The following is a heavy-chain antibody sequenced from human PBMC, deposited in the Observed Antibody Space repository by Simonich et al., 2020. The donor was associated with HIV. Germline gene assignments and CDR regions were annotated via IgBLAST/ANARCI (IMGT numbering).Heavy chain of an antibody. CDR3: ASGGSISSVWADDY. D-gene: IGHD3-16*01. Sequence: QVQLVESGGGVVQPGRSLRLSCAASGFTFSSYAMHWVRQAPGKGLEWVAVISYDGSNKYYADSVKGRFTISRYNSKNTLYLQRNSLRAEDTAVYYCASGGSISSVWADDYWGQGTLVTVSS. CDR2: ISYDGSNK. V-gene: IGHV3-30*07. CDR1: GFTFSSYA. J-gene: IGHJ4*02.